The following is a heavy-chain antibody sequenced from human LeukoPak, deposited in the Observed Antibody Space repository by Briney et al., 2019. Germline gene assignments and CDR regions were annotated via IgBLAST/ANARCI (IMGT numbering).Heavy chain of an antibody. J-gene: IGHJ4*02. CDR2: ISGDGSGT. Sequence: PGGSLRLSCAATGFTFEYYAMHWVRQVAGKRLEWVSLISGDGSGTYYADSVRGRFTISRDNSKNSLYLQMNSLSTEDTAFYYCAKDTRGKNFFGEFHHWGQGALVTVSS. V-gene: IGHV3-43*02. D-gene: IGHD3-16*01. CDR1: GFTFEYYA. CDR3: AKDTRGKNFFGEFHH.